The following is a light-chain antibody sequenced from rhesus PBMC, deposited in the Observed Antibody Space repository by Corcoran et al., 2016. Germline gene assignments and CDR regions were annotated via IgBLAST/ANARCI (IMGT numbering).Light chain of an antibody. CDR2: KAS. Sequence: DIQMTQSPSSLSASVGDTVTITCRASQGISSYLAWYQQYPGKAPKLLTYKASTLQRGVPSRFRGSGYGTDFTLTISSLTPEDFATYYCQQHNSDPPTFGRGTKVEIK. J-gene: IGKJ1*01. CDR3: QQHNSDPPT. CDR1: QGISSY. V-gene: IGKV1-25*01.